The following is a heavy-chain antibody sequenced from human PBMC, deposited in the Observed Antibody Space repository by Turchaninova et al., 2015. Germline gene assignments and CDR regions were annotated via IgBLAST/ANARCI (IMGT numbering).Heavy chain of an antibody. V-gene: IGHV4-39*02. CDR2: ITFNGGT. CDR3: ARVDYDHIWGSSIDS. Sequence: QLQLQESGPGLVKPSETLSLTCTVPGGSISSRTYSWGWFRQPPGQGLEWIGSITFNGGTYYNPALKRRVPMRMDTSKNHFSRRVNSVTAADTAVYYCARVDYDHIWGSSIDSWGQGTLVTVSS. D-gene: IGHD3-16*01. J-gene: IGHJ4*02. CDR1: GGSISSRTYS.